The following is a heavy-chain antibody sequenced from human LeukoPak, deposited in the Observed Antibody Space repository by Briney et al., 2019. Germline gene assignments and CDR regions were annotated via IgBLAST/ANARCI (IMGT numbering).Heavy chain of an antibody. CDR1: RFTVSSNY. CDR2: IRYDGSNK. CDR3: AKGPLLGYCSSTSCYAFDY. Sequence: GGSLRLSCAASRFTVSSNYMSWVRQAPGKGLEWVAFIRYDGSNKYYADSVKGRFTIARDNSKNTLYLQMNSLRAEDTAVYYCAKGPLLGYCSSTSCYAFDYWGQGTLVTVSS. D-gene: IGHD2-2*01. V-gene: IGHV3-30*02. J-gene: IGHJ4*02.